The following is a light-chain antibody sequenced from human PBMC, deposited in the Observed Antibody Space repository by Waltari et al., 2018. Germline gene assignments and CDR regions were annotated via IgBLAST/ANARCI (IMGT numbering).Light chain of an antibody. CDR3: QQRSNWAET. V-gene: IGKV3-11*01. J-gene: IGKJ2*01. CDR1: QSVSSY. CDR2: DAS. Sequence: EIVLTQSPATLSLSPGERATLSCRASQSVSSYLAWYKQKTGQAPRLLIYDASNRATGIPARFSGSGSGTDFTLTISSLEPEDFAVYYCQQRSNWAETFGQGTKLEIK.